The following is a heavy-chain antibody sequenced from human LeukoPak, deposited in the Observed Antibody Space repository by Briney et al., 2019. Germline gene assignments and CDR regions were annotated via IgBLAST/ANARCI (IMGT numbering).Heavy chain of an antibody. V-gene: IGHV4-30-4*08. Sequence: SETLSLTCTVSGGSISSGDYYWSWIRQPPGKGMEWIGYIYYSGSTYYNPYRKSRVTISVDTSKNQFSLKLSSVTAADTAVYYCARERAVAGRLDYWGQGTLVTVSS. CDR1: GGSISSGDYY. D-gene: IGHD6-19*01. CDR2: IYYSGST. CDR3: ARERAVAGRLDY. J-gene: IGHJ4*02.